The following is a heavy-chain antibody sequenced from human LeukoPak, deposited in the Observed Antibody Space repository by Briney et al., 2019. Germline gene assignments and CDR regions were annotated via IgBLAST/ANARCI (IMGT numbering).Heavy chain of an antibody. CDR2: VYTADIT. J-gene: IGHJ4*01. Sequence: GSLRLSCAASAFTVTNNYMSWVRQAPGKGLEWVSLVYTADITYYADSVKGRFTISRDNSENTLLLHLKSLRAEDTAVYYCAAGGNWGTHNYWGQEPWSPSPQ. V-gene: IGHV3-66*01. CDR1: AFTVTNNY. CDR3: AAGGNWGTHNY. D-gene: IGHD7-27*01.